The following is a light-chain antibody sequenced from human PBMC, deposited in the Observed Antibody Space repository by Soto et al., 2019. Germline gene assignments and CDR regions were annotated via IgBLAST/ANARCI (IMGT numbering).Light chain of an antibody. V-gene: IGLV2-14*01. J-gene: IGLJ2*01. Sequence: QSALTQPASVSGSPGQSITISCTGTSSDVGRYNHVSWYQHPPGKAPKLILFGVSDWPSGVSHRFSGSKSGNTASLTISGLQAEDEADYYCCSYTSLSIVVFGGGTKLTVL. CDR2: GVS. CDR1: SSDVGRYNH. CDR3: CSYTSLSIVV.